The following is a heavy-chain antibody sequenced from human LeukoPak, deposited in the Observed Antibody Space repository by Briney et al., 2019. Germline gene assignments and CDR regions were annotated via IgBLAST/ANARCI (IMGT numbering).Heavy chain of an antibody. Sequence: GSLRLSCAASGFTFSSYEMNWVRQAPGKGLEWVSYISSSGSTIYYADSVKGRFTISRDNAKNSLYLQMNSLRAEDAAVYYCARDWSGDGYNSGFDYWGQGTLVTVS. CDR2: ISSSGSTI. D-gene: IGHD5-24*01. V-gene: IGHV3-48*03. CDR3: ARDWSGDGYNSGFDY. J-gene: IGHJ4*02. CDR1: GFTFSSYE.